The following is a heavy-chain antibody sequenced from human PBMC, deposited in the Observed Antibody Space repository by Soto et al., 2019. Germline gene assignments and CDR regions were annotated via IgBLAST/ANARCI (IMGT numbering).Heavy chain of an antibody. V-gene: IGHV3-20*04. CDR1: GFGFDEYG. D-gene: IGHD3-16*01. CDR3: ARDHRWGYEYVDDGDS. CDR2: INRHGDST. Sequence: EVYLVESGGSVVRPGGSLRLSCAVSGFGFDEYGMSWVRQGPGKGTEWVSGINRHGDSTSYADSVKGRITISRDNAKNFLYLQMVGLRAEDTAFYFCARDHRWGYEYVDDGDSWGQGTLVTVSS. J-gene: IGHJ4*02.